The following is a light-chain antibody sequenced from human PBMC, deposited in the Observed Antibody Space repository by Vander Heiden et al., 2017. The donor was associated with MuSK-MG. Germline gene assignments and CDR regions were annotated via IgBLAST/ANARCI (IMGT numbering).Light chain of an antibody. Sequence: IQLTQSPSFLSASVGDRVTITGLASQGISSYLDWYQQKPGKAPKLLIYGASTLQIGVKSRLSGSGYGTEFPLTISRRQQEDFAPYHCQHLRSYPSITFGGGTKVDIK. CDR2: GAS. V-gene: IGKV1-9*01. CDR1: QGISSY. J-gene: IGKJ4*01. CDR3: QHLRSYPSIT.